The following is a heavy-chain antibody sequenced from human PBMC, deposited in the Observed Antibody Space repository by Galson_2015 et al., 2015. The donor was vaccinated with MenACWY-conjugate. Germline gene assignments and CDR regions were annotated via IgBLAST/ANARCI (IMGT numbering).Heavy chain of an antibody. CDR3: AKDVYMDV. CDR2: ISDSGAAT. CDR1: GFTFNQYW. V-gene: IGHV3-23*01. Sequence: SLRLSCAASGFTFNQYWMHWVRQAPGKGLVWVAIISDSGAATHYIDSVKGRFTISRDNSKNTLYLQMSRLRAEDTALYYCAKDVYMDVWGKGTTVSVSS. J-gene: IGHJ6*03.